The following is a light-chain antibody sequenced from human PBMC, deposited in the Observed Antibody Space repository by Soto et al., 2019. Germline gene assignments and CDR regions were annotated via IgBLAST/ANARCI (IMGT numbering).Light chain of an antibody. V-gene: IGKV4-1*01. Sequence: DIVMTQSPDSLAVSLGERATIKCESSQTVFFSTNNKNYLAWYQQRPGQHPKLLISWASIRESGVPDRFSGSRSGTHFTLPIDSLQAEDVAIYYCQQYYDAPRTFGQRTNVEIK. CDR3: QQYYDAPRT. CDR1: QTVFFSTNNKNY. J-gene: IGKJ1*01. CDR2: WAS.